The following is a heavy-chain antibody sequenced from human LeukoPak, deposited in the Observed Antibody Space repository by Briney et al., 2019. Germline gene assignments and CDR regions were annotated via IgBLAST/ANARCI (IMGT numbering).Heavy chain of an antibody. J-gene: IGHJ5*02. CDR1: GGSISSHY. D-gene: IGHD5-12*01. Sequence: SETLSLTCTVSGGSISSHYWSWIRQPPGKGLEWIGYIYYSGSTNCNPSLKSRVTISVDTSKNQFSLKLSSVTAADTAVYYCARGHSGYEYGFDPWGQGTLVTVSS. CDR3: ARGHSGYEYGFDP. V-gene: IGHV4-59*11. CDR2: IYYSGST.